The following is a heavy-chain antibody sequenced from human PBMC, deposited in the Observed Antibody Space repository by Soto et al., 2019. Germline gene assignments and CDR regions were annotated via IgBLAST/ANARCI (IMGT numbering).Heavy chain of an antibody. CDR3: ARATMIGLLSS. CDR1: GFAVSNNF. D-gene: IGHD3-22*01. CDR2: IYSGGST. V-gene: IGHV3-66*01. J-gene: IGHJ5*02. Sequence: EVQLVESGGGLIQPGGSLRLSCAVSGFAVSNNFMSWVRQAPGKGLEWVSVIYSGGSTYYADSVKGRFTISRDNSENTLYLQMNSLRAEDTAIYYCARATMIGLLSSWGQGSLVTVAS.